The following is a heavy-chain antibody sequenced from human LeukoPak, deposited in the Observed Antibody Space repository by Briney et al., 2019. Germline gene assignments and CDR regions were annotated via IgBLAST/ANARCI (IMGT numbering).Heavy chain of an antibody. J-gene: IGHJ6*03. V-gene: IGHV1-69*05. Sequence: SVKVSCKASGGTFSSYAISWVRQAPGQGLEWMGRIIPIFGTANYAQKFQGRVTITTDESTSTAYMELSSLRSEDTAVYYCARDRDNCNDARGILWRNYYYYMDVWGKGTTVTVSS. D-gene: IGHD1-20*01. CDR2: IIPIFGTA. CDR3: ARDRDNCNDARGILWRNYYYYMDV. CDR1: GGTFSSYA.